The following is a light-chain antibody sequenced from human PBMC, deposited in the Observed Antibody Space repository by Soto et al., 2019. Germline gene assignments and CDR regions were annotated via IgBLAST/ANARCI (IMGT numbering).Light chain of an antibody. CDR1: RSNIGAGYD. Sequence: QSVLTQPPSVSGAPGQRVTMSCTGSRSNIGAGYDVVWYQQLPGAAPKLVIYGNDNRPSGVPDRFSGSNSGNTATLTISRVEAGDEADYYCQVWDSSSDHWVFGGGTKLTVL. CDR3: QVWDSSSDHWV. CDR2: GND. V-gene: IGLV1-40*01. J-gene: IGLJ3*02.